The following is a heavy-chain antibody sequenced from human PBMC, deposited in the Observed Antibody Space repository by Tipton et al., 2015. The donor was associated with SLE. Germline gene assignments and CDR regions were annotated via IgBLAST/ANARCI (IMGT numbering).Heavy chain of an antibody. J-gene: IGHJ6*02. Sequence: SLRLSCAASEFTFSRYNMNWVRQAPGKGLEWVSYISATSSLLYYADSVRGRFTISRDNAKNSLYLQMNSLRAEDTAVYYCAGEGRSLDYGMDVWGQGTTVTVSS. CDR1: EFTFSRYN. V-gene: IGHV3-48*01. CDR3: AGEGRSLDYGMDV. CDR2: ISATSSLL. D-gene: IGHD3-10*01.